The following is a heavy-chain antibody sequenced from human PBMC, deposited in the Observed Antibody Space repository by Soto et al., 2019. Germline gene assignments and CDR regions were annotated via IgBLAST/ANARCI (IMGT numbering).Heavy chain of an antibody. CDR2: INHSGST. Sequence: QVQLQQWGAGLLKPSETLSLTCAVYGGSFSGYYWSWIRQPPGKGLEWIGEINHSGSTNYNPSIKSRVPISVDTSKNQFSLKLSSVTAADTAVYYCARDRDGDYDGAFDSWGQGTMVTVSS. CDR3: ARDRDGDYDGAFDS. V-gene: IGHV4-34*01. D-gene: IGHD4-17*01. J-gene: IGHJ3*02. CDR1: GGSFSGYY.